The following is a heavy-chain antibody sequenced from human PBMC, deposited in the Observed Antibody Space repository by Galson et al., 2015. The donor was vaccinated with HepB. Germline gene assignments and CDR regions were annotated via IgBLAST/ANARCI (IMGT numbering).Heavy chain of an antibody. Sequence: SLRLSCAASGFTFSSYSMNWVRQAPGKGLEWVSSISSSSSYIYYADSVEGRFTISRDNAKNSLYLQMNSLRAEDTAVYYCARDPGRWLRSNWFDPWGQGTLVTVSS. CDR1: GFTFSSYS. D-gene: IGHD5-12*01. CDR2: ISSSSSYI. CDR3: ARDPGRWLRSNWFDP. J-gene: IGHJ5*02. V-gene: IGHV3-21*01.